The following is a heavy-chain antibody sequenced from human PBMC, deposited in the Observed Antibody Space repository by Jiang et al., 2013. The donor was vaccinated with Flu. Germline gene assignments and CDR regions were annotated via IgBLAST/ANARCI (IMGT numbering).Heavy chain of an antibody. J-gene: IGHJ3*02. Sequence: SGAEVKKPGSSVKVSCKASGGTFSSYAISWVRQAPGQGLEWMGRIIPILGIANYAQKFQGRVTITADKSTSTAYMELSSLRSEDTAVYYCARPELAYCVVTAIRISRMSFDI. CDR3: ARPELAYCVVTAIRISRMSFDI. CDR1: GGTFSSYA. D-gene: IGHD2-21*02. CDR2: IIPILGIA. V-gene: IGHV1-69*04.